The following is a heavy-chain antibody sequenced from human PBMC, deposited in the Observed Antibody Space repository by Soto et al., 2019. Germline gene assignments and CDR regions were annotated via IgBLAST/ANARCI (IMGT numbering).Heavy chain of an antibody. V-gene: IGHV3-21*01. CDR3: ARDKFIDYDSSGPPIVYAFDI. J-gene: IGHJ3*02. Sequence: SLRLSCAASGFTFSSYSMNWVRQAPGKGLEWVSSISSSSSYIYYADSVKGRFTISRDNAKNSLYLQMNSLRAEDTAVYYCARDKFIDYDSSGPPIVYAFDIWGQGTMVTVSS. CDR1: GFTFSSYS. CDR2: ISSSSSYI. D-gene: IGHD3-22*01.